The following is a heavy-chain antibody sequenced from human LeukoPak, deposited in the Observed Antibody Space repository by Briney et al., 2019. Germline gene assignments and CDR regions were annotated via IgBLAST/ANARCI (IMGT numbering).Heavy chain of an antibody. CDR3: ARDRGTAMVPEPNFDY. CDR2: IYYSGST. Sequence: KPSQTLSLTCTVSGGSISSGDYYWSWIRQPPGKGLEWIGYIYYSGSTYYNPSLKSRVTISVDTSKNQFSLKLSSVTAADTAVYYCARDRGTAMVPEPNFDYWGQGTLVTVSS. V-gene: IGHV4-30-4*01. CDR1: GGSISSGDYY. J-gene: IGHJ4*02. D-gene: IGHD5-18*01.